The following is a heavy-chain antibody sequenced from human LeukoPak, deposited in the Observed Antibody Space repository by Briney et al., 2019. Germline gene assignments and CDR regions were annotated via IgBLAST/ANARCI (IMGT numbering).Heavy chain of an antibody. V-gene: IGHV3-21*01. CDR1: GFTFSSYS. Sequence: GGSLRLSCAASGFTFSSYSMNWVRQAPGKGLEWVSSISSSGTYVYYADSVKGRFTISRDNAKNSLSLQMNSLRAEDAAVYYCARASSKQLAGYLPDGFDIWGQGKMVTVSS. J-gene: IGHJ3*02. CDR2: ISSSGTYV. CDR3: ARASSKQLAGYLPDGFDI. D-gene: IGHD3-9*01.